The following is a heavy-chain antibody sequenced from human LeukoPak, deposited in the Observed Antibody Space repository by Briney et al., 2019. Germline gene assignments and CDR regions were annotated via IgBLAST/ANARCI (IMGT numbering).Heavy chain of an antibody. CDR1: GFTFSSYA. J-gene: IGHJ4*02. CDR3: ARDTLLDYYDSSGHEY. CDR2: ISYDGSNK. V-gene: IGHV3-30*04. D-gene: IGHD3-22*01. Sequence: GGSLRLSCAASGFTFSSYAMHWVRQAPGKGLEWVAVISYDGSNKYYADSVKGRFTIFRDNSKNTLYLQMNSLRAEDTAVYYCARDTLLDYYDSSGHEYWGQGTLVTVSS.